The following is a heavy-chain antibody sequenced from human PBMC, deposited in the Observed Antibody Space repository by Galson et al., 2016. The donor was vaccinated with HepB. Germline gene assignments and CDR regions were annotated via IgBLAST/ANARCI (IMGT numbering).Heavy chain of an antibody. CDR3: ARHETTVTYYFDY. V-gene: IGHV3-30*03. J-gene: IGHJ4*02. D-gene: IGHD4-17*01. Sequence: SLRLSCAASGFTFSTYAMHWVRQAPGKGLEWVALISYDGHNKYYADSVKGRFTISRDNSRNTLYLQMSSLRVEDTAVYYCARHETTVTYYFDYWGQGALVTVSS. CDR2: ISYDGHNK. CDR1: GFTFSTYA.